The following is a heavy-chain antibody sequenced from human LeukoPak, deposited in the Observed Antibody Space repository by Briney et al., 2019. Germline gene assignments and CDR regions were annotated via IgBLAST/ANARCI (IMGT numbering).Heavy chain of an antibody. D-gene: IGHD3-10*01. CDR2: ISSASITI. CDR3: ARDYYRSGSYAVDF. CDR1: GFTFDKYS. Sequence: GGSLTLSCAASGFTFDKYSMNWVRQAPGKGLEWVSHISSASITIYYADSVKGRFTISRDNAKSSLYLHMTSLRGEDTALYYCARDYYRSGSYAVDFWGQGTLVTVSS. V-gene: IGHV3-48*01. J-gene: IGHJ4*02.